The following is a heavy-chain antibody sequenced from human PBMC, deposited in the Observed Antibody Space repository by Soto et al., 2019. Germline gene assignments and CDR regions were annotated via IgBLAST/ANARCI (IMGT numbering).Heavy chain of an antibody. CDR3: AKANADARTYYYGMDV. V-gene: IGHV3-23*01. D-gene: IGHD1-1*01. CDR1: GFTFSSYV. J-gene: IGHJ6*02. CDR2: ISGSGGST. Sequence: EVQLLESGGGLVQPGGSLRLSCAASGFTFSSYVMSWVRQAPGKGLEWVSAISGSGGSTYYADSVKGRFTISRDNSKNTLYLQMNSLRAEDTAVYYCAKANADARTYYYGMDVWGQGTTVTVS.